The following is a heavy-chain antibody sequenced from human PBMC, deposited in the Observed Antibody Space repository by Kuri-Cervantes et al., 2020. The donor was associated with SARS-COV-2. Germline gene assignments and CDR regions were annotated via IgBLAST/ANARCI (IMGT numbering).Heavy chain of an antibody. J-gene: IGHJ5*02. Sequence: VKVSCKASGYTFTGYYMHWVRQAPGQGLEWMGWINPNSGGTNYAQKFQGRVTMTRDTSTSTVYMELSSLRSEDTAVYYCARRIAAAGTYWFDPWGQGTLVTVSS. CDR3: ARRIAAAGTYWFDP. CDR1: GYTFTGYY. CDR2: INPNSGGT. D-gene: IGHD6-13*01. V-gene: IGHV1-2*02.